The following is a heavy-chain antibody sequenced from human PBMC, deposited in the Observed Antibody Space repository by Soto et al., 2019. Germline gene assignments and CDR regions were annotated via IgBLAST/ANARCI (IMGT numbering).Heavy chain of an antibody. J-gene: IGHJ4*02. V-gene: IGHV3-21*01. D-gene: IGHD3-10*01. Sequence: GGSLRLSCAASGFTFSSYSMNWVRQAPGKGLEWVSSISSSSSYIYYADSVKGRFTISRDNAKNSLYLQMNSLRAEDTAVYYCARCPPMVRGVMNYWGQGTLVTVSS. CDR1: GFTFSSYS. CDR3: ARCPPMVRGVMNY. CDR2: ISSSSSYI.